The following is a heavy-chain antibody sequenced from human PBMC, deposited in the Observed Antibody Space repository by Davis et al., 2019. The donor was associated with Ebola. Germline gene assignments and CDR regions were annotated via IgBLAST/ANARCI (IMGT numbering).Heavy chain of an antibody. J-gene: IGHJ4*02. V-gene: IGHV3-23*01. CDR2: ISGSGGST. D-gene: IGHD6-13*01. CDR1: GFTFSSYA. Sequence: GESLKISCAASGFTFSSYAMSWVRQAPGKGLEWASAISGSGGSTYYADSVKGRFTISRDNSKNTLYLQMNSLRTEDTAVYYCARDRDSSSWYIDYWGQGTLVTVSS. CDR3: ARDRDSSSWYIDY.